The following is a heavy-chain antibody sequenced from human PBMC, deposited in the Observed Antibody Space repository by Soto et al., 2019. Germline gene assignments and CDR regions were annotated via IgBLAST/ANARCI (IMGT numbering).Heavy chain of an antibody. J-gene: IGHJ4*02. CDR1: GFTFSGYA. Sequence: QVQLVESGGGVVQPGRSLRLSCAASGFTFSGYAMHWVRQAPGKGLEWVAVISYDGSNKYYADSVKGRFTISRDNSKNTLYLQMNSLRAEDTAVYYCARDHYYDSSGLDYWGQGTLVTVSS. D-gene: IGHD3-22*01. CDR3: ARDHYYDSSGLDY. CDR2: ISYDGSNK. V-gene: IGHV3-30-3*01.